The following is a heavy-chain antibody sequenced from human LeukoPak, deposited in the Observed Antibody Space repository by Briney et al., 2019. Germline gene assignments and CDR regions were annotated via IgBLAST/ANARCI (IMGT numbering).Heavy chain of an antibody. CDR2: ISGRGDST. J-gene: IGHJ4*02. V-gene: IGHV3-23*01. CDR1: GFTFSSYA. Sequence: GGSLRLSCAASGFTFSSYAMSWVRQAPGKGLEWVSSISGRGDSTYYADSVKGRFTISRDNSKNTLYLQMNSLRLEDTAGYYCAKGAGYSSNWNFDYWGQGTLVTVSS. CDR3: AKGAGYSSNWNFDY. D-gene: IGHD6-13*01.